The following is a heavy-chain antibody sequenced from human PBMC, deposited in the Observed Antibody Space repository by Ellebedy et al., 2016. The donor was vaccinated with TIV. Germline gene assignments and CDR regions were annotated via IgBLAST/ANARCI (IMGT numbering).Heavy chain of an antibody. CDR3: ATRVWQDPMDV. Sequence: ASVKVSXXASGHTFTTYGIHWVRQAPGQRREWMGWINTGNGNTKYSQRLQGRVTITRDTSATTAYMELSGLMSEDTAVYYCATRVWQDPMDVWGQGTTVTVSS. D-gene: IGHD2-21*01. CDR2: INTGNGNT. J-gene: IGHJ6*02. CDR1: GHTFTTYG. V-gene: IGHV1-3*04.